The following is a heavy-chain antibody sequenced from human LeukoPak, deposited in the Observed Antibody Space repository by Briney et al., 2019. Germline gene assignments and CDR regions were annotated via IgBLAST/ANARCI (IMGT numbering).Heavy chain of an antibody. D-gene: IGHD3-22*01. CDR1: GFTFSSYG. J-gene: IGHJ3*02. V-gene: IGHV3-30*02. Sequence: PGGSLRLSCAASGFTFSSYGMHWVRQAPGKGLEWVAFIRYDGSNKYYADSVKGRFTISRDNSKNTLYLQMNSLRAEDTAVYYCAKEAAYYDSSGYYRSGAFDIWGQGTMVTVSS. CDR3: AKEAAYYDSSGYYRSGAFDI. CDR2: IRYDGSNK.